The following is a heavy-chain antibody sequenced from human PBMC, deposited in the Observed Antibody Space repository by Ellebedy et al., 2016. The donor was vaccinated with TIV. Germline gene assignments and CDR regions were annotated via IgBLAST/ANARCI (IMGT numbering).Heavy chain of an antibody. V-gene: IGHV5-51*01. CDR1: GYSFTSHW. CDR2: MYPGDSDA. Sequence: KVSCKGSGYSFTSHWIAWVRQTPGKGLEWMGFMYPGDSDAKYSPSFQGQVTISDDKSINTAYLQWSSLKASDTAMYYCARKARYCSGGTCSTSAFDLWGQGTMVIVSS. J-gene: IGHJ3*01. CDR3: ARKARYCSGGTCSTSAFDL. D-gene: IGHD2-15*01.